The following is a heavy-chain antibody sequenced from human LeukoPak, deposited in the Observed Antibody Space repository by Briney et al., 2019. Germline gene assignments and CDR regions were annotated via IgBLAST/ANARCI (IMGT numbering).Heavy chain of an antibody. CDR3: ARVVRGVIISRGPNWFDP. V-gene: IGHV4-39*07. CDR1: GGSISSSSYY. J-gene: IGHJ5*02. Sequence: SETLSLTCTVSGGSISSSSYYWGWIRQPPGKGLEWIGEINHSGSTNYNPSLKSRVTISVDTSKNQFSLKLSSVTAADTAVYYCARVVRGVIISRGPNWFDPWGQGTLVTVSS. D-gene: IGHD3-10*01. CDR2: INHSGST.